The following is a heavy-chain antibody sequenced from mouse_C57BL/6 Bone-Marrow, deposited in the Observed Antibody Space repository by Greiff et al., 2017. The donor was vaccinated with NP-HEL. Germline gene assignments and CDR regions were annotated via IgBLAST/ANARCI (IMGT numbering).Heavy chain of an antibody. V-gene: IGHV1-64*01. CDR3: ARSYGSRRRYFDV. CDR1: GYTFTSYW. Sequence: QVQLKQPGAELVKPGASVKLSCKASGYTFTSYWMHWVKQRPGQGLEWIGMIHPNSGSTNYNEKFKSKATLTVDKSSSTAYMQLSSLTSEDSAVYYCARSYGSRRRYFDVWGTGTTVTVSS. CDR2: IHPNSGST. D-gene: IGHD1-1*01. J-gene: IGHJ1*03.